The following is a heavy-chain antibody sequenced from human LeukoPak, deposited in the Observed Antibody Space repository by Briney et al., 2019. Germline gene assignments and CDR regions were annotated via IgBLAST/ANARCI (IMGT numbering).Heavy chain of an antibody. CDR2: IYYRGNT. V-gene: IGHV4-59*01. CDR3: ARDSPPQYASSSAGFDY. CDR1: GGSIGSYY. Sequence: SETLSLTCTVSGGSIGSYYWTWIRQSPGKGLEWIGYIYYRGNTNYNPSLKSRVIISIDTSRNQFSLKMSSVTAADTAVYFCARDSPPQYASSSAGFDYWGQGALVTVSS. D-gene: IGHD6-6*01. J-gene: IGHJ4*02.